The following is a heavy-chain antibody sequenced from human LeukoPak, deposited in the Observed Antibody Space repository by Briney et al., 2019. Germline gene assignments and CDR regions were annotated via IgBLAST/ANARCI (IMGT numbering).Heavy chain of an antibody. D-gene: IGHD5-12*01. CDR3: AREGYSAYGLDY. Sequence: GGSLRLSCAASGFTFSGYWMTWVRQAPGKGLEWVANIKHDGSEKYYVDSVKGRFTISRDNAKNSLDLQMDSLRVEDTAVYYCAREGYSAYGLDYWGQGTLVTVSS. J-gene: IGHJ4*02. CDR2: IKHDGSEK. V-gene: IGHV3-7*03. CDR1: GFTFSGYW.